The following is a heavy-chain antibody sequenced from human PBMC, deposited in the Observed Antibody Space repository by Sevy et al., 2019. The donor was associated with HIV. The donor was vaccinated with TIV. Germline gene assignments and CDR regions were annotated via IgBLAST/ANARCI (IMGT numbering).Heavy chain of an antibody. CDR3: ARDRDGSGSSGGYGMDV. D-gene: IGHD3-10*01. J-gene: IGHJ6*02. V-gene: IGHV3-21*01. Sequence: GSLRLSCVASGLTFSSYSMKWVRQAPGKGLEWVSSISSSSSYIYYADAVKGRFTISRDNAKKSLYLQVNSLRAEDTAVYYCARDRDGSGSSGGYGMDVWGQGTTVTVSS. CDR2: ISSSSSYI. CDR1: GLTFSSYS.